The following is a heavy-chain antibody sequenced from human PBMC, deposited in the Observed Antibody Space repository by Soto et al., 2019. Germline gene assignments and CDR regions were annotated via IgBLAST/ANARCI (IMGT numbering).Heavy chain of an antibody. CDR1: GFSLRTSGMS. D-gene: IGHD6-25*01. Sequence: SGPTLVNPTRTLTLTCTFSGFSLRTSGMSVSWIRQPPGKALEWLARIDWDDDKFYSTSLKTRLTISQDNSKNQVVLTMTNMDPVDTATYYCALIGGCPDLYYFDYCGQGTLVTVSS. CDR2: IDWDDDK. V-gene: IGHV2-70*04. J-gene: IGHJ4*02. CDR3: ALIGGCPDLYYFDY.